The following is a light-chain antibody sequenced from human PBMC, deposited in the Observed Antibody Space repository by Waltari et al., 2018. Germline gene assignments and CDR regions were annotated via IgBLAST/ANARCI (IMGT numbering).Light chain of an antibody. CDR3: QSAVSGSSLIV. CDR1: VLANEY. V-gene: IGLV3-25*03. J-gene: IGLJ2*01. Sequence: YELTQTPSVSVSQGQTATITCSGDVLANEYTYWYQQNPGQAPWLVIYKESGSPSGIPARLSGSSSGTTVTLTISGVQAEDEADYYCQSAVSGSSLIVFGGGTKLTVL. CDR2: KES.